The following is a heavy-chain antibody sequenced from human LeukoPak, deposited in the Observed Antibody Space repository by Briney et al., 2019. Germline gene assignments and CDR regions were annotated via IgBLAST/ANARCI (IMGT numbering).Heavy chain of an antibody. J-gene: IGHJ3*02. CDR3: AKDLAYCSSTSCYFDAFDI. CDR1: GFTFSSYG. D-gene: IGHD2-2*01. V-gene: IGHV3-30*18. CDR2: ISYDGSNK. Sequence: GGSLRLSCAASGFTFSSYGMHWVRQAPGKGLEWVAVISYDGSNKYYADSVKGRFTISRDNSKNTLYLQMNSLRAEDTAVYYCAKDLAYCSSTSCYFDAFDIWGQGTMVTVSS.